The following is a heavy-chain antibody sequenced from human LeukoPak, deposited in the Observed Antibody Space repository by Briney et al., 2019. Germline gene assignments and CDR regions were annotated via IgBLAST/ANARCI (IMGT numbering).Heavy chain of an antibody. CDR1: GGSFSGHY. Sequence: SETLSLTCAVYGGSFSGHYWSWIRQPPGKGLEWIGEINHSGSTNYNPSLKSRVTISVDTSKNQFSLKLSSVTAADTAVYYCARIRVLRFLEWLDWFDPWGQGTLVTVSS. CDR2: INHSGST. D-gene: IGHD3-3*01. CDR3: ARIRVLRFLEWLDWFDP. J-gene: IGHJ5*02. V-gene: IGHV4-34*01.